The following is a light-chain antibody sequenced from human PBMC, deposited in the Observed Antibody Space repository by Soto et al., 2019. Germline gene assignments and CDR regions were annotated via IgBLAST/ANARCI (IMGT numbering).Light chain of an antibody. V-gene: IGKV3-20*01. Sequence: ENVLTQSPGTLSLSPGERATLSCRASQSVSSTYLAWYQQKPGQAPRLLIYGASSRATGIPDRFSGSGSGTDFTLTISRLEPEDFAVYYCQQYGSSLLTFGGGTKVDI. CDR1: QSVSSTY. CDR2: GAS. CDR3: QQYGSSLLT. J-gene: IGKJ4*01.